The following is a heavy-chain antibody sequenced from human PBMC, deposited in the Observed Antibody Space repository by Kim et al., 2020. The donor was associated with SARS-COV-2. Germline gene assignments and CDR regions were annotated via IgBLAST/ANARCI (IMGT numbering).Heavy chain of an antibody. Sequence: SETLSLTCAVYGGSFSGYYWSWIRQPPGKGLEWIGEINHSGSTNYNPSLKSRVTISVDTSKNQFSLKLSSVTAADTAVYYCARLGYDGPMRSGDYWGQGTLVTVSS. V-gene: IGHV4-34*01. D-gene: IGHD3-16*01. CDR2: INHSGST. CDR1: GGSFSGYY. J-gene: IGHJ4*02. CDR3: ARLGYDGPMRSGDY.